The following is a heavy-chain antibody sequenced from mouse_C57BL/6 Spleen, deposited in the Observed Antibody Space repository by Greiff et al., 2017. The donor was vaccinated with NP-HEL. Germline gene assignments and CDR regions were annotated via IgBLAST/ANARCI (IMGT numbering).Heavy chain of an antibody. CDR3: ARRGIYYDYDAGDWYFDV. CDR2: INPSNGGT. Sequence: QVQLQQPGTELVKPGASVKLSCKASGYTFTSYWMHWVKQRPGQGLEWIGNINPSNGGTNSNEKFKSKATLTVDKSSSTAYMQLSSLTSEDSAVYYCARRGIYYDYDAGDWYFDVWGTGTTVTVSS. CDR1: GYTFTSYW. V-gene: IGHV1-53*01. J-gene: IGHJ1*03. D-gene: IGHD2-4*01.